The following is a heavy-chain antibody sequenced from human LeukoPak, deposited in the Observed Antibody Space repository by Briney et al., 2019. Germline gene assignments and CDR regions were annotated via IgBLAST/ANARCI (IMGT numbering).Heavy chain of an antibody. CDR3: ARDSFDSGSSPSDF. CDR1: GFTFGTYA. V-gene: IGHV3-21*01. Sequence: GGSLRLSCAASGFTFGTYAMSWVRQPPGKGLEWVSSIDSSSGYISYADSVKGRFTISRDNARNSLFLQMSSLRDDDTAVYYCARDSFDSGSSPSDFWGQGTLVTVSS. CDR2: IDSSSGYI. D-gene: IGHD3-9*01. J-gene: IGHJ4*02.